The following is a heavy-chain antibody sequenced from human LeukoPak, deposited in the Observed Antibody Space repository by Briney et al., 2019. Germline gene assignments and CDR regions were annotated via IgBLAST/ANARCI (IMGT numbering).Heavy chain of an antibody. V-gene: IGHV3-30-3*01. D-gene: IGHD6-13*01. J-gene: IGHJ5*02. Sequence: GGSLRLSCAASGFTFSSYAMHWVRQAPGKGLEWVAVISYDGSNKYYADSVKGRFTISRDNSKNTLYLQMNSLRAEDTAVYYCARGVDSSSWFNRVNWFDPWGQGTLVTVSS. CDR2: ISYDGSNK. CDR1: GFTFSSYA. CDR3: ARGVDSSSWFNRVNWFDP.